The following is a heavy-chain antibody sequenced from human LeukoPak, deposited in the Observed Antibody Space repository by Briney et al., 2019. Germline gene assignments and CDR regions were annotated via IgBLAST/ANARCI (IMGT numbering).Heavy chain of an antibody. Sequence: ASVKVSCKASGYTFTGYYMHWVRQAPGQGLEWMGWINPNSGGTNYAQKLQGRVTMTTDTSTSTAYMELRSLRSDDTAVYYCARPSTIFGVVIFAFDIWGQGTMVTVSS. J-gene: IGHJ3*02. D-gene: IGHD3-3*01. CDR1: GYTFTGYY. CDR3: ARPSTIFGVVIFAFDI. V-gene: IGHV1-2*02. CDR2: INPNSGGT.